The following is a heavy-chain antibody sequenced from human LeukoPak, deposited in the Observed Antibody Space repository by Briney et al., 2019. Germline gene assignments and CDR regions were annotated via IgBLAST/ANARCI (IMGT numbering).Heavy chain of an antibody. V-gene: IGHV4-59*12. Sequence: SETLSLTCTVSGGSISSYYWSWIRQPPGKGLEWIGYIYYSGSTNYNPSLKSRVTISVDRSKNQFSLKLSSVTAADTAVYYCARTTPDSVGAFDIWGQGTMVAVSS. D-gene: IGHD1-1*01. CDR2: IYYSGST. CDR3: ARTTPDSVGAFDI. CDR1: GGSISSYY. J-gene: IGHJ3*02.